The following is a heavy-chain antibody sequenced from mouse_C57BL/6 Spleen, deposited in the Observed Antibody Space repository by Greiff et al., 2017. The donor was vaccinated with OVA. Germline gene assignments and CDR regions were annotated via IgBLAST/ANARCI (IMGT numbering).Heavy chain of an antibody. CDR2: LYPGGGYT. CDR1: GYTFTNYW. CDR3: ARLSGYYFDY. V-gene: IGHV1-63*01. J-gene: IGHJ2*01. Sequence: QVQLQQSGAELVRPGTSVKMSCKASGYTFTNYWIGWAKQRPGHGLEWIGDLYPGGGYTNYNEKVKGKATLTADKSSSTAYMQFSSLTSEDSAIYYCARLSGYYFDYWGQGTTLTVSS.